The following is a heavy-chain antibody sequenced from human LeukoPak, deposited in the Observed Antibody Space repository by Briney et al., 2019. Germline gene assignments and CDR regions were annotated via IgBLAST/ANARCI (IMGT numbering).Heavy chain of an antibody. J-gene: IGHJ6*03. CDR2: IYYSGST. CDR3: ARTTEGGYTYGYFYYYYMDV. CDR1: GFTFSDYY. D-gene: IGHD5-18*01. Sequence: GSLRLSCAASGFTFSDYYVSWIRQPPGKGLEWIGYIYYSGSTNYNPSLKSRVTISVDTSKNQFSLKLTSVTAADTAVYYCARTTEGGYTYGYFYYYYMDVWGKGTTVTISS. V-gene: IGHV4-59*01.